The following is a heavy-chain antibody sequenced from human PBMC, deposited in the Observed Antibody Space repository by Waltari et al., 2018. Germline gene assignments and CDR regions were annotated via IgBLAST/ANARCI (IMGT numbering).Heavy chain of an antibody. CDR3: GTSPDYSTSEGY. J-gene: IGHJ4*02. V-gene: IGHV3-23*01. Sequence: EVQVLESGGGLVQPGGSLRLSCAASGFTFNNYPMTWVRQAPGKGLECVSSVSGGGGTTYYADSVKGRFTISRDNSKNTLFLQMNSLRAEDTAVYYCGTSPDYSTSEGYWGQGTLVTVSS. CDR2: VSGGGGTT. CDR1: GFTFNNYP. D-gene: IGHD4-4*01.